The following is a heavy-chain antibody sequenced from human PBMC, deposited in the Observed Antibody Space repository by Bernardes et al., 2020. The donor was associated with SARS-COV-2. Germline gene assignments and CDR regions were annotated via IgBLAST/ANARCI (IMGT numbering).Heavy chain of an antibody. D-gene: IGHD5-18*01. Sequence: SETLSLTRTVSGGSISSGGYYWSWIRQHPGKGLEWIGYIYYSGSTYYNPSLKSRVTISVDTSKNQFSLKLSSVTAADTAVYYCARDRDTAMVNTYYYYGMDVWGQGTTVTVSS. J-gene: IGHJ6*02. CDR3: ARDRDTAMVNTYYYYGMDV. CDR1: GGSISSGGYY. V-gene: IGHV4-31*03. CDR2: IYYSGST.